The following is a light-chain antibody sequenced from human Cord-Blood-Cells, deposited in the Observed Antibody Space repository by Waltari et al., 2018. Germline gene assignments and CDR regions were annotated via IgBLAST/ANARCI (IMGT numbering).Light chain of an antibody. CDR2: GNS. CDR1: SSHLGAGYD. V-gene: IGLV1-40*01. CDR3: QSYDSSLSGSV. J-gene: IGLJ2*01. Sequence: QSVLTQPPSVSGAPGQRVTIPCPGRSSHLGAGYDVHRYQHLPGTAPKPLIYGNSNRPSGVPDRFSGSKSGTSASLAITGLQAEDEADYYCQSYDSSLSGSVFGGGTKLTVL.